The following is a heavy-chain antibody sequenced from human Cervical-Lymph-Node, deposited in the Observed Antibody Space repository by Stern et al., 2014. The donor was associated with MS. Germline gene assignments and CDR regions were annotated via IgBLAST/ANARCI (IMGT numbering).Heavy chain of an antibody. Sequence: QVQLVQSGAEVKKPGASGKVSCKASGYTFIRYYIHWVRQAPGQGLEWMGIINPNGGSTRYAQKVQGRVTMTSDTSTSTVSMELSSLRSEDTAVYYCATLYDSSGNYGMEVWGQGTTVIVSS. V-gene: IGHV1-46*01. CDR3: ATLYDSSGNYGMEV. J-gene: IGHJ6*02. D-gene: IGHD3-3*01. CDR2: INPNGGST. CDR1: GYTFIRYY.